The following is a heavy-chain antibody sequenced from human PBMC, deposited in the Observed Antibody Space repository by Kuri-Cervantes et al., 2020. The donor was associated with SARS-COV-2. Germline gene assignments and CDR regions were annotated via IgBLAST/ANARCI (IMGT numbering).Heavy chain of an antibody. CDR1: GGPISSSNW. CDR2: IYHSGST. J-gene: IGHJ6*02. Sequence: SETLSLTCAVSGGPISSSNWWRWVRQPPGKGLEWIGEIYHSGSTNYNPSLKSRVTISVDTSKNQFSLKLSSVTAADTAVYYCARDLWGDSYYYYGMDVWGQGTTVTVSS. CDR3: ARDLWGDSYYYYGMDV. V-gene: IGHV4-4*02. D-gene: IGHD2-21*01.